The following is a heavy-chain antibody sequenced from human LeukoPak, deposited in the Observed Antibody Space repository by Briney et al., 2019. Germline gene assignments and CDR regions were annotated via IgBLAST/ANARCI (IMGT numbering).Heavy chain of an antibody. Sequence: GGSLRLSCETSGFTFSGYPMHWVRQAPGKGLEWVAFIEYDGTTEYFADSVKGRFTISRDNSKSTLYLQMNSLRAEDTAVYYCAKDRGGAAAFDIWGQGTMVTVSS. CDR3: AKDRGGAAAFDI. V-gene: IGHV3-30*02. CDR1: GFTFSGYP. CDR2: IEYDGTTE. D-gene: IGHD3-16*01. J-gene: IGHJ3*02.